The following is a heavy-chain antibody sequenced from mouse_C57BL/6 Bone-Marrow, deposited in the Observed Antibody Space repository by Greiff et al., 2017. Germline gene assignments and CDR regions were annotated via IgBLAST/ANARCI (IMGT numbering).Heavy chain of an antibody. CDR3: ARSLLRFFDY. CDR2: INPYNGGT. Sequence: EVQLQQSGPVVVKPGASVKMSCKASGYTFPDYYMNWVKQSHGKSLEWIGVINPYNGGTSYNQKFKGKATLTVDKSSSTAYMELNSLTSEDSAVYYCARSLLRFFDYWGQGTTLTVSS. V-gene: IGHV1-19*01. CDR1: GYTFPDYY. J-gene: IGHJ2*01. D-gene: IGHD1-1*01.